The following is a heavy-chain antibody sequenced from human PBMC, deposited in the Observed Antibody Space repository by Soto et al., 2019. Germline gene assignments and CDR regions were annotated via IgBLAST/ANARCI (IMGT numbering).Heavy chain of an antibody. CDR2: MRGSGGST. J-gene: IGHJ6*02. CDR3: AKDREGCGTTKCYLYGMDV. V-gene: IGHV3-23*01. Sequence: EVQLLESGGGLVQPGGSLRLSCAASGFNFRSYVMSWVRQAPGKGLEGVAGMRGSGGSTYYADSVKGRFTISRDNSKNTLYLEMNSLRAEDTAVYYCAKDREGCGTTKCYLYGMDVWGQGTTVAVSS. CDR1: GFNFRSYV. D-gene: IGHD2-2*01.